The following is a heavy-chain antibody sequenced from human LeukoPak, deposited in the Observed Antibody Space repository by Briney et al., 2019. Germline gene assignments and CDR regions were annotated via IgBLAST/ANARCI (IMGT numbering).Heavy chain of an antibody. CDR1: GFTFSSYA. V-gene: IGHV3-23*01. J-gene: IGHJ4*02. CDR3: AKVGFSTIFGVAPSYFDY. Sequence: GGSLRLSCAASGFTFSSYAMSWVRQAPGKGLEWVSAISGSGGSTYYADSVKGRFTISRDNSKNTLYLQMNSLRAEDTAVYYCAKVGFSTIFGVAPSYFDYWGQGTLVTVSS. D-gene: IGHD3-3*01. CDR2: ISGSGGST.